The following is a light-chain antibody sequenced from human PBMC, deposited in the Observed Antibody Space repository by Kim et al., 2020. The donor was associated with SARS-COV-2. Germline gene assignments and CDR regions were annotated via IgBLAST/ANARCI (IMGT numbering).Light chain of an antibody. V-gene: IGKV3-20*01. J-gene: IGKJ4*01. CDR2: GAS. Sequence: SPGERATLSCRASQSVTSNYLALYQQKPGQAPRLLIYGASSGATGIPDRFSGSGSGTDFTLTITRLEPEDFAVYYCQQYGSSPLTFGGGTKVDIK. CDR3: QQYGSSPLT. CDR1: QSVTSNY.